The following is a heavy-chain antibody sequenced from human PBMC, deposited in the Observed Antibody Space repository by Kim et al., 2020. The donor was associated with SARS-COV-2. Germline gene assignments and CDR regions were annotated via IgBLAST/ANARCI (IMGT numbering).Heavy chain of an antibody. J-gene: IGHJ5*02. V-gene: IGHV4-59*01. CDR3: ARSIRDRGSEWFDP. Sequence: SETLPLTCTVSGGSTSSYYWSWIRQPPGKGLEWIGYIYYSGSTNYNPSLTSRVTISVDTSKNQFSLKLSSVTAADTAVYYCARSIRDRGSEWFDPWGQGTLVTVSS. D-gene: IGHD3-16*01. CDR2: IYYSGST. CDR1: GGSTSSYY.